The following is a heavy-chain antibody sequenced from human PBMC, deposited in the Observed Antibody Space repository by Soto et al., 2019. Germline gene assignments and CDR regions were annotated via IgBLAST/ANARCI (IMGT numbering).Heavy chain of an antibody. CDR2: ISAYNGNT. CDR3: ARNGQGTSYYYYYYMDV. D-gene: IGHD2-2*01. J-gene: IGHJ6*03. V-gene: IGHV1-18*01. CDR1: GYTFTSYG. Sequence: GASVKVSCKASGYTFTSYGISWVRQAPGQGLEWMGWISAYNGNTNYAQKLQGRVTMTTDTSTSTAYMELRSLRSDDTAVYYCARNGQGTSYYYYYYMDVWGKGTTVTVSS.